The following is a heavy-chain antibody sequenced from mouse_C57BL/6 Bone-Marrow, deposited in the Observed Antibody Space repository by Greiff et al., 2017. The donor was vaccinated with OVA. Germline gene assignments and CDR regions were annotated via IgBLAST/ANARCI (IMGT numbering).Heavy chain of an antibody. CDR2: IYPGNSDT. Sequence: VQLKQSGTVLARPGASVKMSCKTSGYTFTSYWMHWVKQRPGQGLEWIGAIYPGNSDTSYNQKFKGKAILTAVTSTSTAYLELSSLTNEDAAVYYCTIIYYYGSSDYWGQGTTLTVSS. J-gene: IGHJ2*01. CDR1: GYTFTSYW. CDR3: TIIYYYGSSDY. D-gene: IGHD1-1*01. V-gene: IGHV1-5*01.